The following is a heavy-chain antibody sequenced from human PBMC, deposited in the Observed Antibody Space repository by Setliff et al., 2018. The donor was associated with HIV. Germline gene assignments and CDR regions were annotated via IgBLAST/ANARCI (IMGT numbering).Heavy chain of an antibody. Sequence: SGPTLVNPTQTLTLTCSFSGFSLSTTGMSLSWIRQPPGKALEWLARIDWDDDKYYSTSLKTRLTISKGTSKNQVVLTMTNMDPVDTATYYCARIRRRITIFGVVTDYGMDVWGQGTTVTVSS. V-gene: IGHV2-70*11. D-gene: IGHD3-3*01. CDR2: IDWDDDK. CDR1: GFSLSTTGMS. CDR3: ARIRRRITIFGVVTDYGMDV. J-gene: IGHJ6*02.